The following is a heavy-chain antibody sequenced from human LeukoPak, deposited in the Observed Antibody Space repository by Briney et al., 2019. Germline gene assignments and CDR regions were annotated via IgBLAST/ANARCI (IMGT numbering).Heavy chain of an antibody. D-gene: IGHD3-10*01. V-gene: IGHV4-39*07. J-gene: IGHJ4*02. CDR3: ARDSVRGES. Sequence: SETLSLTCTVSGGSISSSSYYWGWIRQPPGKGLEWIGSIYYSGSTYYNPSLKSRVTISVDTSKNQFSLKLSSVTAADTAVYYCARDSVRGESWGQGTLVTVSS. CDR2: IYYSGST. CDR1: GGSISSSSYY.